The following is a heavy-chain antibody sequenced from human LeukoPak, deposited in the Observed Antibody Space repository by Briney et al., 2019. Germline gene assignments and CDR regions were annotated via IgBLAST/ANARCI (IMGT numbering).Heavy chain of an antibody. Sequence: SETLSLTCIVSGGSISSSSYYWGWIRQPPGKGLEWIGSIYYSGSTYYNPSLKSRVTISVDTSKNQFSLKLSSVTAADTAVYYCARLRTGTFDYWGQGTLVTVSS. CDR1: GGSISSSSYY. CDR3: ARLRTGTFDY. CDR2: IYYSGST. J-gene: IGHJ4*02. D-gene: IGHD3/OR15-3a*01. V-gene: IGHV4-39*01.